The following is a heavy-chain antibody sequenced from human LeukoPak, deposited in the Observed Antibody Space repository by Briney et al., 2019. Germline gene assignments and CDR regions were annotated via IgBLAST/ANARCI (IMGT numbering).Heavy chain of an antibody. CDR3: ARGTFWSGYYHDY. Sequence: PSETLSLTCTVSGGSISSGGYYWSWIRQPPGKGLEWIGYIYHSGSTNYNPSLKSRVTISLNTSKTQFSLKLSSVTAADTAVYYCARGTFWSGYYHDYWGQGTLVTVSS. V-gene: IGHV4-61*08. D-gene: IGHD3-3*01. CDR2: IYHSGST. J-gene: IGHJ4*02. CDR1: GGSISSGGYY.